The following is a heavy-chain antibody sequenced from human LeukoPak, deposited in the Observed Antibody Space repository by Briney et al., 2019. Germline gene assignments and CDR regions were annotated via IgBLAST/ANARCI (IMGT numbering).Heavy chain of an antibody. CDR2: ISGSGGST. CDR3: AKAPVTTCRGAFCYPFDY. D-gene: IGHD2-15*01. Sequence: GGSLRLSCAASGFTFSSYGMSWVRQAPGKGLEWVSAISGSGGSTYYADSVKGRFTISRDNSKNTLYLQMNSLRPEDAAVYYCAKAPVTTCRGAFCYPFDYWGLGTLVTVSS. CDR1: GFTFSSYG. J-gene: IGHJ4*02. V-gene: IGHV3-23*01.